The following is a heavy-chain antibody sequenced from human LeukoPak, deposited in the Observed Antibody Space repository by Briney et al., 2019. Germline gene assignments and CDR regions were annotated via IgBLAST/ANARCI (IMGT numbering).Heavy chain of an antibody. V-gene: IGHV3-23*01. CDR1: GFTFSSYA. D-gene: IGHD4-11*01. Sequence: GGSLRLSCAASGFTFSSYAMSWVRQAPGKGLEWVSAISGSGGSTYYADSVKGRFTISRDNSKNTLYLQMNSLRAEDPAVYYCAKEPDYSNYVGYFDYWGQGTLVTVSS. CDR3: AKEPDYSNYVGYFDY. J-gene: IGHJ4*02. CDR2: ISGSGGST.